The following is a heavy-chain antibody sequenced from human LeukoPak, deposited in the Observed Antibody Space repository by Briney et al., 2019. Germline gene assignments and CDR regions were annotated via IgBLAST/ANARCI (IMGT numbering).Heavy chain of an antibody. J-gene: IGHJ3*02. D-gene: IGHD5-18*01. CDR3: ASSVKVDTAMGDAFDI. CDR1: GGTFSSYA. Sequence: SVKVSCKASGGTFSSYAISWVRQAPGQGLEWMGGIIPIFGTANYAQKFQGRVTITADESTSTAYMELSSLRSEDTAVFYCASSVKVDTAMGDAFDIWGQGTMVTVSS. CDR2: IIPIFGTA. V-gene: IGHV1-69*01.